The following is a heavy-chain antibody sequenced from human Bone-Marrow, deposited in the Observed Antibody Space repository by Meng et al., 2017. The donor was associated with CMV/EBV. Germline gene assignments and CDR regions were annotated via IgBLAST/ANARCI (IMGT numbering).Heavy chain of an antibody. Sequence: SETLSLTCTVSGYSISSGYYWGWIRQPPGKGLEWIGEINHSGSTNYNPSLKSRVTISVDTSKNQFSLKLSSVTAADTAVYYCARIPHYGSFGYFDYWGQGTLVTVSS. CDR2: INHSGST. CDR1: GYSISSGYY. D-gene: IGHD3-10*01. CDR3: ARIPHYGSFGYFDY. J-gene: IGHJ4*02. V-gene: IGHV4-38-2*02.